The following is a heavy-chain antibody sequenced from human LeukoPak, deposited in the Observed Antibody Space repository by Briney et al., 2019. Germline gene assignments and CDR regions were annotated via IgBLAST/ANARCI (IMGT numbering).Heavy chain of an antibody. CDR1: GGTFSSYA. V-gene: IGHV1-69*06. CDR2: IIPIFGTA. CDR3: AREGYYDSSGQQGPFDY. Sequence: SVKVSCKASGGTFSSYAISWARQAPGQGLEWMGGIIPIFGTANYAQKFQGRVTITADKSTSTAYMELSSLRSEDTAVYYCAREGYYDSSGQQGPFDYWGQGTLVTVSS. D-gene: IGHD3-22*01. J-gene: IGHJ4*02.